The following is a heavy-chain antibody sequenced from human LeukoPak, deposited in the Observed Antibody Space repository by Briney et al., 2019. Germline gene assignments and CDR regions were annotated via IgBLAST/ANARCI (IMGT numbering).Heavy chain of an antibody. D-gene: IGHD6-6*01. CDR3: ARGGDVQLVLAFDI. V-gene: IGHV4-39*07. CDR1: GGSISSSSYY. J-gene: IGHJ3*02. Sequence: SETLSLTCTVSGGSISSSSYYWGWIRQPPGKGLEWIGSIYYSGSTYYNPSLKSRVTISVDTSKNQFSLKLSSVTAAGTAVYYCARGGDVQLVLAFDIWGQGTMVTVSS. CDR2: IYYSGST.